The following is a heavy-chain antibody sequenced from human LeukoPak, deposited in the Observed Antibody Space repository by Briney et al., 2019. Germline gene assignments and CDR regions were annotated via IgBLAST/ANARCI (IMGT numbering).Heavy chain of an antibody. Sequence: GASVKVSCKASGYTFTSYGISWVRQAPGQGLEWMGWISAYIGNTTYAPKLQGRVTMTTDTSTSTAYMELRSLRSDDTAVYYCARGGLRQVRGVTRIHTPRFDYWGQGTLVTVSS. CDR1: GYTFTSYG. J-gene: IGHJ4*02. CDR2: ISAYIGNT. V-gene: IGHV1-18*04. D-gene: IGHD3-10*01. CDR3: ARGGLRQVRGVTRIHTPRFDY.